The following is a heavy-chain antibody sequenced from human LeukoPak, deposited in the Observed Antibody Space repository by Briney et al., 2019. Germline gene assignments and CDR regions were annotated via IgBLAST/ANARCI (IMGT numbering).Heavy chain of an antibody. Sequence: SETLSLTCAVSGYSISSGYYWGWIRQPPGQGLEWIGCIYHSGSTYYNQSLKSRGTRSVDTSKNQFSLKLSSVTAADTAVYYCARVGYCSSTSCPRGAVDYWGQGTLVTVSS. CDR1: GYSISSGYY. CDR2: IYHSGST. V-gene: IGHV4-38-2*01. D-gene: IGHD2-2*01. J-gene: IGHJ4*02. CDR3: ARVGYCSSTSCPRGAVDY.